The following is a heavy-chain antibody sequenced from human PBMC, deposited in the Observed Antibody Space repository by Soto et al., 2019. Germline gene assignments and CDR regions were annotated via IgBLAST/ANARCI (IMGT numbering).Heavy chain of an antibody. CDR1: GFTFSSHA. Sequence: QVQLVESGGGVVQPGRSLRLSCAASGFTFSSHAMHWVRQAPGKGLEWVALIWYDGSNKYYADSVKGRFTISRDNSKNTLYLQINSLRAEDTAVYYCARDPERGYTYVWGDNWCQGTLVTVSS. J-gene: IGHJ4*02. D-gene: IGHD5-18*01. V-gene: IGHV3-33*01. CDR2: IWYDGSNK. CDR3: ARDPERGYTYVWGDN.